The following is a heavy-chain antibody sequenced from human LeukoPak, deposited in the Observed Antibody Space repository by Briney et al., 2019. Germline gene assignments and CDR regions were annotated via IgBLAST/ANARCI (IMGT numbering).Heavy chain of an antibody. CDR3: ARESGYHGSGFDP. V-gene: IGHV3-15*05. CDR1: GFTFTYAW. CDR2: IKSEADGGTT. J-gene: IGHJ5*02. D-gene: IGHD3-10*01. Sequence: GGSLRLSCAASGFTFTYAWMRWVRQAPGKGLEWVGHIKSEADGGTTDYAAPVKGRFTISRDDSKNTLYLQMNSLRDEDTAVYYCARESGYHGSGFDPWGQGTLVTVSS.